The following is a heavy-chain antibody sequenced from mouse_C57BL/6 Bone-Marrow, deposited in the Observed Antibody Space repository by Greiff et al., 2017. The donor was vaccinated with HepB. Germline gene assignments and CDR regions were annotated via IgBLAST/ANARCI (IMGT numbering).Heavy chain of an antibody. J-gene: IGHJ1*03. D-gene: IGHD1-1*01. CDR1: GFNIKDYY. CDR2: IDPEDGDT. V-gene: IGHV14-1*01. Sequence: VQLKESGAELVRPGASVKLSCTASGFNIKDYYMHWVKQRPEQGLEWIGRIDPEDGDTEYAPKFQGKATMTADTSSNTAYLQLSSLTSEDTAVYYCTTCYYGSSFYWYFDVWGTGTTVTVSS. CDR3: TTCYYGSSFYWYFDV.